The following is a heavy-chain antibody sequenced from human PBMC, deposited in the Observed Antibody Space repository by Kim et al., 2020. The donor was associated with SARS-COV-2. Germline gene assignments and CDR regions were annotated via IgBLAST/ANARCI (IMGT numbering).Heavy chain of an antibody. V-gene: IGHV5-51*01. J-gene: IGHJ4*02. Sequence: MGIIYPGDSDTRYSPSFQGQVTISADKSISTAYLQWSSLKASDTAMYYCACIGDYWGQGTLVTVSS. D-gene: IGHD2-15*01. CDR3: ACIGDY. CDR2: IYPGDSDT.